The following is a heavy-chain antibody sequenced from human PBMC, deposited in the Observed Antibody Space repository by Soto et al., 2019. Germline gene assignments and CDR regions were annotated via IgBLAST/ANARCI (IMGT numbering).Heavy chain of an antibody. J-gene: IGHJ4*02. CDR3: ARAFWTVAGTRYFDY. V-gene: IGHV3-23*01. Sequence: GGSLRLSCAASGFTFSSYAMIWVRQAPGKGLEWVSVMSGSGGSTYYADSVKGRFTISRDNSKNTLYLQMNSLRAEDTAVYYCARAFWTVAGTRYFDYWGQGTLVTVSS. CDR1: GFTFSSYA. D-gene: IGHD6-19*01. CDR2: MSGSGGST.